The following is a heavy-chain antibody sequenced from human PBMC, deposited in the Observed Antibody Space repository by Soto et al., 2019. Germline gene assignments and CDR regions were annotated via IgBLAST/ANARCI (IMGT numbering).Heavy chain of an antibody. CDR2: INAGNGNT. D-gene: IGHD2-2*02. CDR1: GYTFTSYA. Sequence: ASVKVSCKASGYTFTSYAMHWVRQAPGQRLEWMGWINAGNGNTKYSQKFQGRVTITRDTSASTAYMELSSLRSEDTPVYYCARRYMGVPHLGYWGGGTLVTVAS. V-gene: IGHV1-3*01. CDR3: ARRYMGVPHLGY. J-gene: IGHJ4*02.